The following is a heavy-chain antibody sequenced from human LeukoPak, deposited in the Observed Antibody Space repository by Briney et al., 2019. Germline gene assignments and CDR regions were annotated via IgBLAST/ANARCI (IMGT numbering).Heavy chain of an antibody. Sequence: ASVKVSCKASGYTFTSYAMHWVRQAPGQGLEWMGWISAYNGNTNYAQKLQGRVTMTTDTSTSTAYMELSSLRSEDTAVYYCARTAGYFRTAYCSGGSCYSDAFDIWGQGTMVTVSS. CDR1: GYTFTSYA. J-gene: IGHJ3*02. CDR3: ARTAGYFRTAYCSGGSCYSDAFDI. D-gene: IGHD2-15*01. CDR2: ISAYNGNT. V-gene: IGHV1-18*01.